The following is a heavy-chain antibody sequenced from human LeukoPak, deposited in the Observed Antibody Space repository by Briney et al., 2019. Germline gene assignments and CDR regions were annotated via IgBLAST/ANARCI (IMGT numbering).Heavy chain of an antibody. CDR1: GFTFSSYW. CDR3: ASGYSYKFMDV. Sequence: PGGSLRLSCAASGFTFSSYWMHWVRQAPGKGLVWVSRINNDGSTTNYADSVKGRFTISRDNAKNSLYLQMNSLRAADTAVYYCASGYSYKFMDVWGKGTTVTVSS. D-gene: IGHD5-18*01. CDR2: INNDGSTT. J-gene: IGHJ6*03. V-gene: IGHV3-74*01.